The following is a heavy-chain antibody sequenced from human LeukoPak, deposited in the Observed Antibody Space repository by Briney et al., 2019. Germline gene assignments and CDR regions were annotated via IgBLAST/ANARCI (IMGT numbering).Heavy chain of an antibody. CDR3: ARDRAAAGHWFDP. J-gene: IGHJ5*02. Sequence: SETLSLTCTVSGGSIGSYYWSWIRQPPGKGLEWIGYIYYSGSTNYNPSLKSRVTISVDTSKNQFSLKLSSVTAADTAVYYCARDRAAAGHWFDPWGQGTLVTVSS. CDR1: GGSIGSYY. CDR2: IYYSGST. D-gene: IGHD6-13*01. V-gene: IGHV4-59*01.